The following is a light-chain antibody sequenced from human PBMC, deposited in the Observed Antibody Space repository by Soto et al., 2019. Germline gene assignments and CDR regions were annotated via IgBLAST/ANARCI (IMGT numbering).Light chain of an antibody. Sequence: QPVLTQSPSASASLGASVKLTCTLSSGHSTYAIAWHQQQPEKGPWYLMKIDSDGSHSNGDGIPDRFSGSRSGAERSLTISSLQSEDEADYYCQTWGTGIRVFGGGTKLTVL. CDR1: SGHSTYA. CDR2: IDSDGSH. V-gene: IGLV4-69*02. J-gene: IGLJ3*02. CDR3: QTWGTGIRV.